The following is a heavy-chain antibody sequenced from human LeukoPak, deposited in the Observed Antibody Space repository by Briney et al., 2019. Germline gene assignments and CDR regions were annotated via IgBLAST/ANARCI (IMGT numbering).Heavy chain of an antibody. CDR1: GFTYNNYA. CDR3: AKGQGYNYGDSIDY. CDR2: INGGGSS. Sequence: GGSLRLXCAASGFTYNNYAMTWVRLAPGKGLEWVSVINGGGSSYYADSVKGRFTVSRDNSKNTLSLQMNGLRDEDTAVYYCAKGQGYNYGDSIDYWGQGTLVTVSS. V-gene: IGHV3-23*01. D-gene: IGHD5-18*01. J-gene: IGHJ4*02.